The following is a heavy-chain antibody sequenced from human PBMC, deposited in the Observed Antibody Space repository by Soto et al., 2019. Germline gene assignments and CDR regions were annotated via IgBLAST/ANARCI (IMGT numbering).Heavy chain of an antibody. CDR2: ISGSGGST. Sequence: GGSLRLSCAASGFTFSSYAMSWVRQAPGKGLEWVSAISGSGGSTYYADSVKGRFTISRDNSKNTLYLQMNSLRDEDTAVYYCAKVGGVAGTGYYYYGMDVWGQGTTVTVSS. CDR1: GFTFSSYA. CDR3: AKVGGVAGTGYYYYGMDV. J-gene: IGHJ6*02. V-gene: IGHV3-23*01. D-gene: IGHD6-19*01.